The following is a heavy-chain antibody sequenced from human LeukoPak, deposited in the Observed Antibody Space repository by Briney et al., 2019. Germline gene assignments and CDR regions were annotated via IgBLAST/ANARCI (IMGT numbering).Heavy chain of an antibody. V-gene: IGHV3-23*01. CDR2: ISGSGGST. Sequence: GGSLRLSCAASGFTFSSYAMSWVRQAPGKGLEWVSAISGSGGSTYYADSVKGRFTISRDNSKNTLYLQMNSLRAEDTAVYYFAKVGDSTMVRGVLRFDPWGQGTLVTVSS. CDR1: GFTFSSYA. D-gene: IGHD3-10*01. CDR3: AKVGDSTMVRGVLRFDP. J-gene: IGHJ5*02.